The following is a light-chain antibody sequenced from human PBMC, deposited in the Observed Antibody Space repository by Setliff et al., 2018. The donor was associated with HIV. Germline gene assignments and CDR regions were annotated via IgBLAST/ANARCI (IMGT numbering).Light chain of an antibody. V-gene: IGLV1-51*01. J-gene: IGLJ1*01. CDR2: DND. Sequence: QSALTQPPSVSAAPGQKVTISCSGGSSNLGNNYVSWYQHLPGTAPKLLIYDNDKRPSGIPDRFSGSKSGTSATLGITRLQTGDEADYYCGTWDSSLSAGWVFGTGTKVTVL. CDR3: GTWDSSLSAGWV. CDR1: SSNLGNNY.